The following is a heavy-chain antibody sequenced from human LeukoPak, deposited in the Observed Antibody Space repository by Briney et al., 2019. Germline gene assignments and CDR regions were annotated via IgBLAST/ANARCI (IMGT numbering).Heavy chain of an antibody. CDR2: ISGSGGST. V-gene: IGHV3-23*01. CDR1: GFPFSSFA. Sequence: GGSLRLSCAASGFPFSSFAMSWVRQAPGKGLEWVSAISGSGGSTYYADSVQGRFTISRDNSKNTLYLQMNSLGVEDTAVYYCAKGDYYDVLTGRQNWFGPWGQGTLVTVSS. D-gene: IGHD3-9*01. J-gene: IGHJ5*02. CDR3: AKGDYYDVLTGRQNWFGP.